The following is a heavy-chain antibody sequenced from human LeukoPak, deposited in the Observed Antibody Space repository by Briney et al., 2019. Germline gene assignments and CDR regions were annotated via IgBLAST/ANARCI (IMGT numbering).Heavy chain of an antibody. Sequence: SVKVSCKASGGTFSSYAISWARQAPGQGLEWMGRIIPIFGIANYAQKFQGRVTITADKSTSTAYMELSSLRSEDTAVYYCARVPANYYGSGSYYNDGWFDPWGQGTLVTVSS. D-gene: IGHD3-10*01. CDR2: IIPIFGIA. V-gene: IGHV1-69*04. CDR3: ARVPANYYGSGSYYNDGWFDP. CDR1: GGTFSSYA. J-gene: IGHJ5*02.